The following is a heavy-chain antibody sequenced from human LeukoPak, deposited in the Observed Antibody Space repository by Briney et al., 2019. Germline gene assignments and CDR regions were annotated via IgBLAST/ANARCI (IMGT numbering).Heavy chain of an antibody. D-gene: IGHD2-2*03. V-gene: IGHV4-39*01. CDR1: GGSFSSSSYY. CDR3: ARHGSTDYFDY. Sequence: SETLSLTCPVSGGSFSSSSYYWGWIRQPPGKGLEWIGSIYYSGSTYYSPSLKSQITIPVDTSKNQFSLKLSSVTAADTAVYYCARHGSTDYFDYWGQGTLVTVSS. CDR2: IYYSGST. J-gene: IGHJ4*02.